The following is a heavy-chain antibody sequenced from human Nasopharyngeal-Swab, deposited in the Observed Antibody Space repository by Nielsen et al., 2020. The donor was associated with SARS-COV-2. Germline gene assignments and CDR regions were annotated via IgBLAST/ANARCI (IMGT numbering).Heavy chain of an antibody. CDR3: AREGIILLRLGELAPGAFDI. J-gene: IGHJ3*02. D-gene: IGHD3-16*01. Sequence: WIRQPPGKGLEWASYITSSGSTIYYADSVKGRFTISRDNAKNSLYLQMNSLRAEDTAVYYCAREGIILLRLGELAPGAFDIWGQGTMVTVSS. V-gene: IGHV3-11*01. CDR2: ITSSGSTI.